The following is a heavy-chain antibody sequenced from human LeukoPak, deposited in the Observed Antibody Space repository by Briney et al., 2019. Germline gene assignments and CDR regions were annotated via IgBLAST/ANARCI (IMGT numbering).Heavy chain of an antibody. D-gene: IGHD3-16*02. V-gene: IGHV1-18*01. J-gene: IGHJ5*02. Sequence: VASVKVSCKASGYTFTSYGISWVRQAPGQGLEWMGWISAYNGNTNYAQKLQGRVTMTTDTSTSTAYMELRSLRSDDTAVYYCARGGLFRITFGGVIVIRENWFDPWGQGTLVTVSS. CDR3: ARGGLFRITFGGVIVIRENWFDP. CDR2: ISAYNGNT. CDR1: GYTFTSYG.